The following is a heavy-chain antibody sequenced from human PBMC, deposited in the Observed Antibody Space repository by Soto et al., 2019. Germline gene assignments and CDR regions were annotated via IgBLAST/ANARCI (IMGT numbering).Heavy chain of an antibody. V-gene: IGHV1-58*01. D-gene: IGHD3-22*01. CDR1: GFTFTSSA. Sequence: SVKVSCKASGFTFTSSAVQWVRQARGQRLEWIGWIVVGSGNTNYAQKFQERVTITRDMSTSTAYMELSSLRSEDTAVYYCAADHFDSSGYLPLDDWGQGTLVTVS. CDR3: AADHFDSSGYLPLDD. J-gene: IGHJ4*02. CDR2: IVVGSGNT.